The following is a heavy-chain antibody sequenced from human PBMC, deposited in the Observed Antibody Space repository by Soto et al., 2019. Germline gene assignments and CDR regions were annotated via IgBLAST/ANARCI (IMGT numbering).Heavy chain of an antibody. J-gene: IGHJ4*02. D-gene: IGHD6-19*01. V-gene: IGHV4-34*01. CDR2: INHSGST. CDR3: ARGGPVAGNRGFDY. CDR1: GGSFSGYY. Sequence: QVQLQQWGAGLLKPSETLSLTCAVYGGSFSGYYWSWIRQPPGKGLEWIGEINHSGSTNYNPSLKSRVTISVDTSKNQFSLKLSSVTAADRAVYYCARGGPVAGNRGFDYWGQGTLVTVSS.